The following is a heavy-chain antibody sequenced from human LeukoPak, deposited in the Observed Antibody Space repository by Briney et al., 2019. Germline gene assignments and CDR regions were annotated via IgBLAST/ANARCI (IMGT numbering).Heavy chain of an antibody. Sequence: GGSLRLSCAASGFTVRDYHMSGIRQAPGKGLELVSAIVGSSTHHADSVKGRFTISRDNAKNSLYLQMNSLRAEDTAVYYCASADYYGSGSYYFGSGYWGQGTLVTVSS. CDR2: IVGSST. V-gene: IGHV3-69-1*01. D-gene: IGHD3-10*01. J-gene: IGHJ4*02. CDR3: ASADYYGSGSYYFGSGY. CDR1: GFTVRDYH.